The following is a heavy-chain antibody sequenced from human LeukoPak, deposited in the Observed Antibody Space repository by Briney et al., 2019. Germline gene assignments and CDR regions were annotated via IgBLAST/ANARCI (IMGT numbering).Heavy chain of an antibody. J-gene: IGHJ4*02. CDR3: ARERTPGSGYGVDY. Sequence: ASVKVSCKASGYTFTGYYMHWARQAPGQGLEWMGWINPNSGGTNYAQKFQGRVTVTRDTSISTAYMELSRLRSDDTAVYYCARERTPGSGYGVDYWGQGTVVTVSS. V-gene: IGHV1-2*02. CDR1: GYTFTGYY. D-gene: IGHD6-25*01. CDR2: INPNSGGT.